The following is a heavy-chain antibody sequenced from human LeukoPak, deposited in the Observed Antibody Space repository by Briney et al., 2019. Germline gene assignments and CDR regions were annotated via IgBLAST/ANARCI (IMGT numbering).Heavy chain of an antibody. CDR2: MNPNSGNT. CDR1: GYTFTSYD. V-gene: IGHV1-18*01. CDR3: ARIDSSGYIRPFDY. J-gene: IGHJ4*02. Sequence: GASVTVSCKASGYTFTSYDTNWVRQATGQGLEWMGWMNPNSGNTNYAQKLQGRVTMTTDTSTSTAYMELRSLRSDDTAVYYCARIDSSGYIRPFDYWGQGTLVTVSS. D-gene: IGHD3-22*01.